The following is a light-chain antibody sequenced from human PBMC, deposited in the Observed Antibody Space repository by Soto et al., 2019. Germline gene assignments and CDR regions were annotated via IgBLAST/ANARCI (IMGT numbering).Light chain of an antibody. CDR3: SSYTSTSTLV. V-gene: IGLV2-14*01. Sequence: QSALTQPASVSGSPGQSITISCTGTSSDIGGSNYVSWYQHHPGKAPKLMIFEVSDRPSGVSNRFSGSKSGNTASLSIYGLQAEDEADYYCSSYTSTSTLVFGGGTKLTVL. CDR2: EVS. J-gene: IGLJ2*01. CDR1: SSDIGGSNY.